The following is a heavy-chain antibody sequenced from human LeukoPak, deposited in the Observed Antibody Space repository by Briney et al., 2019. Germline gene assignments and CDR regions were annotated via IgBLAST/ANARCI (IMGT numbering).Heavy chain of an antibody. CDR3: ARSGTYYGFSDY. V-gene: IGHV5-51*01. J-gene: IGHJ4*02. CDR2: IYPGDSDT. D-gene: IGHD1-26*01. CDR1: GYSFPRYW. Sequence: GESLKISCKGSGYSFPRYWIGWVRQIPGKGLEWMGIIYPGDSDTRYSPSFQGQVTISADKSISTAYLQWNSRKASDTAIYYCARSGTYYGFSDYWGQGTLVTVSS.